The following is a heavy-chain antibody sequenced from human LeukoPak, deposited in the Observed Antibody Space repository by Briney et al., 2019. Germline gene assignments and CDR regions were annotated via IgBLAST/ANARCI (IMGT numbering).Heavy chain of an antibody. J-gene: IGHJ4*02. Sequence: SETLSLTCTVSGGSISSYYWSWIRQPPGKGLEWIGYIYYSGSTNYNPSLKSRVTISVDTSKNQFSLKLSSVTAADTAVYYCASLPFPVSHFDYLGQGTLVTVSS. CDR3: ASLPFPVSHFDY. D-gene: IGHD3-16*02. CDR2: IYYSGST. V-gene: IGHV4-59*01. CDR1: GGSISSYY.